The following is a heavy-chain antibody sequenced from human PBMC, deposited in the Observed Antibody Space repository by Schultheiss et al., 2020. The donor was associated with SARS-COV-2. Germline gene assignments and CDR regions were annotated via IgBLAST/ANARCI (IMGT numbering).Heavy chain of an antibody. CDR1: GFTFSSYE. CDR3: ARDSPTVTTYYYYGMDV. V-gene: IGHV3-48*03. J-gene: IGHJ6*02. CDR2: ISSSGSTI. Sequence: GGSLRLSCTASGFTFSSYEMNWVRQAPGKGLEWVSYISSSGSTIYYADSVKGRFTISRDNAKKSLYLQMNSLRAEDTAVYYCARDSPTVTTYYYYGMDVWGQGTTVTVSS. D-gene: IGHD4-11*01.